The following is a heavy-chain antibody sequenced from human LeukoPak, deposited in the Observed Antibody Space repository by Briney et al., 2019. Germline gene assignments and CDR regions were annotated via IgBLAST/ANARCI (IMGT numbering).Heavy chain of an antibody. CDR3: ARDHTDYDFWSGYPSHVYFDY. CDR2: ISSSSSYI. CDR1: GFTFSSYS. Sequence: PGGSLRLSCAASGFTFSSYSMNWVRQAPGKGLEWVPSISSSSSYIYYADSVKGRFTISRDNAKNSLYLQMNSLRAEDTAVYYCARDHTDYDFWSGYPSHVYFDYWGQGTLVTASS. J-gene: IGHJ4*02. V-gene: IGHV3-21*01. D-gene: IGHD3-3*01.